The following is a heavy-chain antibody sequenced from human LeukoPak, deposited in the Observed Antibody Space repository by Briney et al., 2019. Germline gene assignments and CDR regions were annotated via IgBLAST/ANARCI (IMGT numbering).Heavy chain of an antibody. CDR3: ARVESSSLVGYDI. V-gene: IGHV1-46*01. J-gene: IGHJ3*02. CDR1: GYTFTSYY. Sequence: ASVKVSCKASGYTFTSYYMHWVRQAPGQGLEWMGIINPSGGSTNYAQKFQGRVTMTRDMSTSTVYMELSSLRSEDTAVYYCARVESSSLVGYDIWGQGTMVTVSS. CDR2: INPSGGST. D-gene: IGHD6-13*01.